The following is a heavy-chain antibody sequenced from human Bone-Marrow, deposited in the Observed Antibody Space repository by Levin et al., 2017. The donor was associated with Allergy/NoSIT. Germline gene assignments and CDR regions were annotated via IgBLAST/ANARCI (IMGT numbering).Heavy chain of an antibody. CDR2: INPNSGGT. D-gene: IGHD6-19*01. CDR1: GYTFTGYY. CDR3: ARDEQAAGPGDY. J-gene: IGHJ4*02. V-gene: IGHV1-2*02. Sequence: GESLKISCKASGYTFTGYYMHWVRQAPGQGLEWMGWINPNSGGTKYAQKFQGRVTMTRDTSISTAYMELTSLTSDDAAVYYCARDEQAAGPGDYWGQGTLVTVSS.